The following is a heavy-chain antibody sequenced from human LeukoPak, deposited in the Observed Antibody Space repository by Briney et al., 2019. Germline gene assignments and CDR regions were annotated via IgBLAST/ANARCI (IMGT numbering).Heavy chain of an antibody. CDR3: ATDAWYYHDSSGYRRFAFDI. CDR2: FDPEDGET. CDR1: GYTLTELS. V-gene: IGHV1-24*01. Sequence: ASVKVSCKVSGYTLTELSMHWVRQAPGKGLEWMGGFDPEDGETIYAQKFQGRVTMTEDTSTDAAYMELSSLRSEDTAVYYCATDAWYYHDSSGYRRFAFDIWGQGTMVTVSS. D-gene: IGHD3-22*01. J-gene: IGHJ3*02.